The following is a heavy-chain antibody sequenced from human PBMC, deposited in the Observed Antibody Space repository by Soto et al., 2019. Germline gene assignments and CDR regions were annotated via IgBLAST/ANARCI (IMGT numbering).Heavy chain of an antibody. CDR2: ISSYTGHT. CDR1: GYTCNSYG. V-gene: IGHV1-18*01. CDR3: ERGRSWGARDFDN. Sequence: QVQLVQSGGEVTRPGASVRVSCKASGYTCNSYGISLVRQAPGQGLEWMGWISSYTGHTDYARKFRGRVAMTTDISTITFCMELRDLSSDDTAVYYCERGRSWGARDFDNWGQGTLVTVSS. D-gene: IGHD3-16*01. J-gene: IGHJ4*02.